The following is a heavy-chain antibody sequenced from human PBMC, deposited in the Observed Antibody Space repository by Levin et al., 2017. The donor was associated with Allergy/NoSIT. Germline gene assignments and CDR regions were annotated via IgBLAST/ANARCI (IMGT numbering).Heavy chain of an antibody. D-gene: IGHD6-13*01. CDR2: IKSKTDGGTT. V-gene: IGHV3-15*01. CDR3: TNGPRHIAAAFLGVSPFDY. CDR1: GFTFSNAW. Sequence: GESLKISCAASGFTFSNAWMSWVRQAPGKGLEWVGRIKSKTDGGTTDYAAPVKGRFTISRDDSKNTLYLQMNSLKTEDTAVYYCTNGPRHIAAAFLGVSPFDYWGQGTLVTVSS. J-gene: IGHJ4*02.